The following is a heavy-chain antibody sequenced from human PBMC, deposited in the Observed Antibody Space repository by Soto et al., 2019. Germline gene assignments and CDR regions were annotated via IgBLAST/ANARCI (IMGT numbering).Heavy chain of an antibody. CDR1: GFTFSSYW. Sequence: PGGSLRLSCAASGFTFSSYWMSWVRQAPGKGLEWVANIKQDGSEKYYVDSVKGRFTISRDNAKNSLYLQMNSLRAEDTAVYYCARVSGRQWLVVFDAFDIWGQGTMVTVSS. CDR2: IKQDGSEK. V-gene: IGHV3-7*01. D-gene: IGHD6-19*01. CDR3: ARVSGRQWLVVFDAFDI. J-gene: IGHJ3*02.